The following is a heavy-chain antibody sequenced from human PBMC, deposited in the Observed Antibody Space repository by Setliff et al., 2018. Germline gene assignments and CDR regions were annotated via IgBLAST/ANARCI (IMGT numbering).Heavy chain of an antibody. CDR2: INPNSGGT. CDR3: ARGPFLEWLLYFDY. Sequence: ASVKVSCKASGYTFTSYAMHWVRQAPGQGLEWMGRINPNSGGTNYAQKFQGRVTMTRDTSISTAYMELSRLRSDDTAVYYCARGPFLEWLLYFDYWGQGTLVTVSS. CDR1: GYTFTSYA. J-gene: IGHJ4*02. V-gene: IGHV1-2*06. D-gene: IGHD3-3*01.